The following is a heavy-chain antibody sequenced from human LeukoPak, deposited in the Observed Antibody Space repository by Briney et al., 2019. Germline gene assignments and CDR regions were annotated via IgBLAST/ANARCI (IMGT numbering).Heavy chain of an antibody. CDR1: GFTFSSYA. D-gene: IGHD3-9*01. Sequence: QPGGSLRLSCSASGFTFSSYAMHWVRQAPGKGLEYVSAISSNGGSTYYADSVKGRFTISRDNSKNTLYLQMSSLRAEDTAVYYCVKDQGVLLRYFDWLGPYYYYGMDVWGQGTTVTVSS. V-gene: IGHV3-64D*09. CDR2: ISSNGGST. CDR3: VKDQGVLLRYFDWLGPYYYYGMDV. J-gene: IGHJ6*02.